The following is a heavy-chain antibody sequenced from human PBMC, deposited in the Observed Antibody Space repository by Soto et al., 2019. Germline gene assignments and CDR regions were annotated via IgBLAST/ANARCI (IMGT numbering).Heavy chain of an antibody. CDR2: IYTGGST. J-gene: IGHJ6*02. CDR1: GFIVSSKY. D-gene: IGHD3-16*01. CDR3: TTYTGYGMDV. V-gene: IGHV3-53*02. Sequence: EVQMVETGGGLSKPGGSLRLSCAVSGFIVSSKYMTWVRQAPGKGLEWVSVIYTGGSTHYADSARGRFTISRDSSKNTLYLQRNSLRAEDAAVYYCTTYTGYGMDVWGQGTTVTVS.